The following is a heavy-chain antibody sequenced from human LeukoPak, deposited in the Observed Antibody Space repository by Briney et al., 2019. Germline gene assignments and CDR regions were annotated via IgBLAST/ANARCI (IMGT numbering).Heavy chain of an antibody. CDR1: GFTFSDYY. D-gene: IGHD3-10*01. CDR3: ARERTPKPYYGSGSYDRYYDH. V-gene: IGHV3-11*04. Sequence: PGGSLRLSCAASGFTFSDYYMSWIRQAPGKGLEWVSYISSSGSTIYYADSVKGRFTISRDTTKNTLSVQMNSLRADDTAVYYCARERTPKPYYGSGSYDRYYDHWGQGTLVTVSS. CDR2: ISSSGSTI. J-gene: IGHJ4*02.